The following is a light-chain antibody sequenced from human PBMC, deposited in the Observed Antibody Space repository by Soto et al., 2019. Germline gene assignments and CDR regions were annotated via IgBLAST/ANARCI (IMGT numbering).Light chain of an antibody. J-gene: IGLJ3*02. CDR3: SSYTSTNTWV. CDR2: EVS. CDR1: SSDVGGHNY. V-gene: IGLV2-14*01. Sequence: ALTQPASVSGSPGQSITISCTGTSSDVGGHNYVSWYQQHPGKAPKFMIFEVSNRPSGVSNRFSGSKSGKTASLTISGLQAEDEADYYCSSYTSTNTWVFGGGTKLTVL.